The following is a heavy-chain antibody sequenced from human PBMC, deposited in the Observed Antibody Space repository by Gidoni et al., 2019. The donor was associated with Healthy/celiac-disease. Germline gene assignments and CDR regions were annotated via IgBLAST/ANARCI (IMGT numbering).Heavy chain of an antibody. CDR3: ARDYYYDSSVEAD. CDR2: SRSSISDI. V-gene: IGHV3-21*01. D-gene: IGHD3-22*01. Sequence: EVQLVESGGGLVKPGGSLRLSCAASGLTFSSYSMNWGSQAPGKGLEWVSSSRSSISDIYDEDSVKGRFNISRDNAKNSLYLQMNSLRAEDTAVYYCARDYYYDSSVEADWGQGTLVTVSS. J-gene: IGHJ4*02. CDR1: GLTFSSYS.